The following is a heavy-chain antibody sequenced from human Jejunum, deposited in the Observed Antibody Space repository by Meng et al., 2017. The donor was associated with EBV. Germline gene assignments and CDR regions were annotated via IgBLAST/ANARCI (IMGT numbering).Heavy chain of an antibody. CDR1: GDSIISTDTW. J-gene: IGHJ4*02. CDR2: IFHAGNT. CDR3: ARGSHYTWDV. V-gene: IGHV4-4*02. D-gene: IGHD3-16*01. Sequence: QGQSQESGPGLVKPSGTLSLTCGVSGDSIISTDTWWSWVRQPPGKGLEWIGEIFHAGNTNYNPSLKSQVTMSVDTSKNQFSLNLSSVTAADSAVYYCARGSHYTWDVWGQGTLVTVSS.